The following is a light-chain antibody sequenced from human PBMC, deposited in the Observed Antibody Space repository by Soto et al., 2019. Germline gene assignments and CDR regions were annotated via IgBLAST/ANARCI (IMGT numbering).Light chain of an antibody. CDR3: QQRNTWPPIT. V-gene: IGKV3-15*01. CDR2: GAS. J-gene: IGKJ5*01. CDR1: QSVSSN. Sequence: EVVMTQSPDTLSVSPGERATLSCRASQSVSSNLAWYQQKLGQAPRLLIYGASTRATGISAKFSGSGSGTEFTLTISSLQSEDFALYYCQQRNTWPPITFGQGTRLEIK.